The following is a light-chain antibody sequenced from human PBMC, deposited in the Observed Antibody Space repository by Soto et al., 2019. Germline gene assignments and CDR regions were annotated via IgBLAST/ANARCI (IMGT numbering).Light chain of an antibody. CDR1: QDISSY. CDR3: QQYDNLPRLT. Sequence: DIQMTQSPSSLSASVGDRVTITCQASQDISSYLNWYQQKPGKAPKLLIYGASNLETGVPPRFSGSGSGTDFHFTISSLQPEDIATYYCQQYDNLPRLTFGGGTKVEIK. J-gene: IGKJ4*01. V-gene: IGKV1-33*01. CDR2: GAS.